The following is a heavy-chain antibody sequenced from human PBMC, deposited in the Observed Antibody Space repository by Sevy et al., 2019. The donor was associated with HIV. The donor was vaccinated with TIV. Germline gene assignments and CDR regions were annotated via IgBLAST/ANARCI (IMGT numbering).Heavy chain of an antibody. V-gene: IGHV1-24*01. D-gene: IGHD3-10*01. CDR3: ATETYYGSVTGYFHH. Sequence: ASVKVSCKVSGYTLTELSMHWVRQAPGKGLEWMGGFDPEDGETIYAQKFQGRVTMTEDTSTDTAYMELSSLRSDDTAVYYCATETYYGSVTGYFHHWGQGTLVTVSS. J-gene: IGHJ1*01. CDR1: GYTLTELS. CDR2: FDPEDGET.